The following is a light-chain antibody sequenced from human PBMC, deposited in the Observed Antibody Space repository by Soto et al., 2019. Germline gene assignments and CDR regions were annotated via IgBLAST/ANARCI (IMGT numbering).Light chain of an antibody. J-gene: IGKJ5*01. CDR1: QSVSIY. V-gene: IGKV3-11*01. Sequence: EIVVTQSPATLSLSPRERATLSCRASQSVSIYLAWYQQKPGQAPRLLIYDAPNRATGIPARFSVSGSGTDFTLTISRLEPEDFAVYYCQKRSNWRINFGFGTRREIK. CDR3: QKRSNWRIN. CDR2: DAP.